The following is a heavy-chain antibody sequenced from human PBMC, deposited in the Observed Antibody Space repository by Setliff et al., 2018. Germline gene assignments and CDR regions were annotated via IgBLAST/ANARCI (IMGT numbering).Heavy chain of an antibody. D-gene: IGHD2-2*01. CDR1: GYTLSRHY. Sequence: ASVKVSCKATGYTLSRHYMHWARQAPGQGLEWMGIINPGGGSASIVQKFQGRVTMTSDTSTSTVYMEVTGLTSEDTAVYYCARAGVVAADRKGLLEYWGQGTLVTVSS. CDR2: INPGGGSA. V-gene: IGHV1-46*01. J-gene: IGHJ4*02. CDR3: ARAGVVAADRKGLLEY.